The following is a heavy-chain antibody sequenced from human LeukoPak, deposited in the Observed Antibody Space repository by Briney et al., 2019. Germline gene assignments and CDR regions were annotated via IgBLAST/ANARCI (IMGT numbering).Heavy chain of an antibody. CDR2: IYPGDSNT. V-gene: IGHV5-51*04. CDR3: ARDGNYYDSSGYYLHY. CDR1: GYSFTSYW. J-gene: IGHJ4*02. Sequence: GESLKISCKGSGYSFTSYWIGWVRQMPGKGLEWMGIIYPGDSNTRYSPSFQGQVTTAADKPISTSNLQWSSLKASDTAMYYCARDGNYYDSSGYYLHYWGQGTPVTVSS. D-gene: IGHD3-22*01.